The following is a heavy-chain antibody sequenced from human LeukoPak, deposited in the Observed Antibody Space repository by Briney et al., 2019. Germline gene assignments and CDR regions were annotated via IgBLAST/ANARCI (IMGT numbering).Heavy chain of an antibody. CDR1: GYTFTGYY. D-gene: IGHD3-10*01. J-gene: IGHJ4*02. CDR2: ISPNRGGT. CDR3: ARDVLVGGSHKFDY. V-gene: IGHV1-2*02. Sequence: ASVKVSCKASGYTFTGYYVHWVRQAPGQGLEWMGWISPNRGGTNNAPKFQGRVTIASDTSINTAYMELSRLTSDDTAVYYCARDVLVGGSHKFDYWGQGTLVTVSS.